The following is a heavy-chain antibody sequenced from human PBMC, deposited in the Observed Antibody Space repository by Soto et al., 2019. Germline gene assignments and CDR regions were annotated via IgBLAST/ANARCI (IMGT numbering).Heavy chain of an antibody. Sequence: QVQLQESGPGLVKPSQTLSLTCTVSGGSISSGGYYWSWIRQHPGKGLEWIGYIYYSGSTYYNPSLTSRVTRSVDTSKNQFSLKLSSVTAADTAVYYCARSGLVGSGYESFDYWGQGTLVTVSS. V-gene: IGHV4-31*03. D-gene: IGHD5-12*01. CDR3: ARSGLVGSGYESFDY. J-gene: IGHJ4*02. CDR1: GGSISSGGYY. CDR2: IYYSGST.